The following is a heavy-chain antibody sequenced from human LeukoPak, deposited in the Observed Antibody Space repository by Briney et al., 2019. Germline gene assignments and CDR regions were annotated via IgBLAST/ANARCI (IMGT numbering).Heavy chain of an antibody. CDR3: VRVNGYVDGVDF. Sequence: HGESLQISCKTSGYKLVDYWIAWVRQMPGKGLEWMGIMFPTESITTYSLSFQGQVSISADKSISTVYLFWSSLKASDTAIYYCVRVNGYVDGVDFWGQGTPVTVSS. J-gene: IGHJ4*02. CDR2: MFPTESIT. V-gene: IGHV5-51*01. D-gene: IGHD2-8*01. CDR1: GYKLVDYW.